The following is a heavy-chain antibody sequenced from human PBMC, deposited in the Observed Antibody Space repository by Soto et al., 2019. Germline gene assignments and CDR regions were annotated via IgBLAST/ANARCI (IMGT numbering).Heavy chain of an antibody. CDR2: IYYSGST. CDR1: GGSISRGDYY. Sequence: QVQLQESGPGLVKPSQTLSLTCTVSGGSISRGDYYWSWIRQPPGKGLEWIGYIYYSGSTYYNPSLKSRVTISVDTSKNQFSLKLSSVTAADTAVYYCARALGYYDSSGNPGWFDPWGQGTLVTVSS. J-gene: IGHJ5*02. V-gene: IGHV4-30-4*01. D-gene: IGHD3-22*01. CDR3: ARALGYYDSSGNPGWFDP.